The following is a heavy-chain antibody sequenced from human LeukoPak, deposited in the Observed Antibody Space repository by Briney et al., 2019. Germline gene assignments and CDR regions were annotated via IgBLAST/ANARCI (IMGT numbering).Heavy chain of an antibody. J-gene: IGHJ4*02. CDR2: INPNSGGT. V-gene: IGHV1-2*02. Sequence: ASVKVSCKASGYTFTGYYMHWVRQAPGQGLEWMGWINPNSGGTNYAQKFQGRVTMTRDTSISTAYMELKRLTSDDTAVYYRARDPGLLVPAPDYWGQGTQVTVSS. CDR1: GYTFTGYY. D-gene: IGHD3-3*02. CDR3: ARDPGLLVPAPDY.